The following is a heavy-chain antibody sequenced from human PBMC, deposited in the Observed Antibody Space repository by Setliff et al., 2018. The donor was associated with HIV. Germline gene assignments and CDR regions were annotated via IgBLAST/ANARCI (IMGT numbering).Heavy chain of an antibody. CDR2: IYYSGST. V-gene: IGHV4-30-4*08. D-gene: IGHD3-10*01. CDR3: DRDDDGSGSYFYYGMAV. Sequence: PSETLSLTCTVSGGSISSGDYYWSWIRQPPRKSLEWIGYIYYSGSTYYNPSLKSRVTISVDPSKNQFSLNLSSVTAADTAVYYCDRDDDGSGSYFYYGMAVLVQLTTVTVSS. CDR1: GGSISSGDYY. J-gene: IGHJ6*02.